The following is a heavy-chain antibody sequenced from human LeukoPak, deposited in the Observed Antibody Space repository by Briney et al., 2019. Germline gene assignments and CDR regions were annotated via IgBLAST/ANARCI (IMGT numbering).Heavy chain of an antibody. CDR3: ARPFYGYCSSTICYGGFDY. Sequence: GESLKISCKGSGYSFTSYWIGWVRQMPGKGLEWMGISYPGDSDTRYSPSFQGQVTISADKSISTAYLQWSSLKASDTAMYYCARPFYGYCSSTICYGGFDYWGQGTLVTVSS. J-gene: IGHJ4*02. V-gene: IGHV5-51*01. CDR1: GYSFTSYW. D-gene: IGHD2-2*01. CDR2: SYPGDSDT.